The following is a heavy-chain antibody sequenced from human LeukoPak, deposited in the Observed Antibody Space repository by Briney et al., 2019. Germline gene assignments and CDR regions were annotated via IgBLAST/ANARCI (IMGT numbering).Heavy chain of an antibody. Sequence: PGGSLRLSCVASGFAFSDDSMNWVRQPPGEGLEWVSSISSTSTYIYYADSVKGRFTISRDNARNSLFLQMNNLRVDDSAVYYCAREYTAMAYDYWGQGNLVTVSS. V-gene: IGHV3-21*01. CDR2: ISSTSTYI. CDR1: GFAFSDDS. J-gene: IGHJ4*02. D-gene: IGHD5-18*01. CDR3: AREYTAMAYDY.